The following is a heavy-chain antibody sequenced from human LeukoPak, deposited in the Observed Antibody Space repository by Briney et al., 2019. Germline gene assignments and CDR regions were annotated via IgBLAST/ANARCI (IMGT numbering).Heavy chain of an antibody. V-gene: IGHV4-59*08. Sequence: SETLSLTCSVYTGSTTSIYSGWDWQPPGKGMGWIGNIYYSGSTNYNPPLKSRVTISVDTSKNQFSLKLSYVTAADTAVYYCARWGYSYGDDYWGQGTLVTVSS. CDR2: IYYSGST. J-gene: IGHJ4*02. CDR3: ARWGYSYGDDY. D-gene: IGHD5-18*01. CDR1: TGSTTSIY.